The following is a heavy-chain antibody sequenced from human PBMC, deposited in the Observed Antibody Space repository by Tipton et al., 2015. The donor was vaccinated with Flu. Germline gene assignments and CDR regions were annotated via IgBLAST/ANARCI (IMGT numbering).Heavy chain of an antibody. CDR1: GFTFSSYW. J-gene: IGHJ6*02. CDR2: IKQDGSEK. CDR3: ARVNYAYYYYYGMDV. V-gene: IGHV3-7*01. Sequence: QLVQSGGGLVQPGGSLRLSCAASGFTFSSYWMSWVRQAPGKGLEWVANIKQDGSEKYYVDSVKGRFTISRDNAKNSLYLQMNSLRAEDTAVSYCARVNYAYYYYYGMDVWGQGTTVTVSS. D-gene: IGHD1-7*01.